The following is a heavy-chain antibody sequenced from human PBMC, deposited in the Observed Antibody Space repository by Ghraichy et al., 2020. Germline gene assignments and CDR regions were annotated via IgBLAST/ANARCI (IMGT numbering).Heavy chain of an antibody. D-gene: IGHD3-10*01. V-gene: IGHV4-31*03. J-gene: IGHJ4*02. CDR1: GGSISSGGYY. Sequence: SETLSLTCTVSGGSISSGGYYWSWIRQHPGKGLEWIGYIYYSGSTYYNPSLKSRVTISVDTSKNQFSLKLSSVTAADTAVYYCARGVVGYGSGSYYNYWGQGTLVTVSS. CDR2: IYYSGST. CDR3: ARGVVGYGSGSYYNY.